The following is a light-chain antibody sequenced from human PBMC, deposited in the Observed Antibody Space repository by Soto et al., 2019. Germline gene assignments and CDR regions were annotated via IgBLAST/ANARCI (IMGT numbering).Light chain of an antibody. V-gene: IGKV3-20*01. CDR2: GAS. CDR3: QQYGSSRT. Sequence: EIVLTQSPGTLSLPPGERATLSCRASQSVTSSYLAWYQQKPGQAPRLLIYGASNRATGIPDRFSGSGSGTDFTLTISRLEPEDSAVYYCQQYGSSRTFGQGTKVEIK. J-gene: IGKJ1*01. CDR1: QSVTSSY.